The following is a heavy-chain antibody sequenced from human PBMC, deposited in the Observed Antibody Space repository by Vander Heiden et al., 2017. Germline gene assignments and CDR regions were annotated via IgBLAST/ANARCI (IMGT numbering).Heavy chain of an antibody. CDR3: AREYSSGWYFYGLDV. Sequence: EVQLVESGGGLVQPGGSLRLSCAGSGFIFSDYWMSWVRQAPGKGLEWVANIKQDGSEKYYVDSVKGRFTISRDKDKNSLYLQMNSLRAEDTAVYYCAREYSSGWYFYGLDVWGQGTTVTVSS. CDR2: IKQDGSEK. J-gene: IGHJ6*02. D-gene: IGHD6-19*01. V-gene: IGHV3-7*01. CDR1: GFIFSDYW.